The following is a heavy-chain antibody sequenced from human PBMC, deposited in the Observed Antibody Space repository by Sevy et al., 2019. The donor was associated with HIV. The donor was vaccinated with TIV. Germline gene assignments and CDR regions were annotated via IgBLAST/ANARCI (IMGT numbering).Heavy chain of an antibody. CDR2: TYYRSKWYS. D-gene: IGHD1-7*01. Sequence: SQTLSLTCAISGDSVSTSSATWNWFRQSPSRGLEWLGRTYYRSKWYSDYEVSVKGRVTINPDTSKNPFSLHLEYMTPEDTAVYFCARGDELNSSYYGMDVWGQGTTVTVSS. CDR1: GDSVSTSSAT. J-gene: IGHJ6*02. CDR3: ARGDELNSSYYGMDV. V-gene: IGHV6-1*01.